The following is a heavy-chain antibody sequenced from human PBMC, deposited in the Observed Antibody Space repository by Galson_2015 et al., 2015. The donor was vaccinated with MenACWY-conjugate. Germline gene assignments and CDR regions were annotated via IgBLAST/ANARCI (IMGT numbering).Heavy chain of an antibody. V-gene: IGHV3-30*02. J-gene: IGHJ4*02. CDR3: VKDRYYHFDY. CDR2: IHYDGSSE. D-gene: IGHD3-22*01. Sequence: LEWVAYIHYDGSSEDYMDSVKGRFTISRDNSKNTVFLQMNSLRAEDTAVYYCVKDRYYHFDYWGQGTLVAVSS.